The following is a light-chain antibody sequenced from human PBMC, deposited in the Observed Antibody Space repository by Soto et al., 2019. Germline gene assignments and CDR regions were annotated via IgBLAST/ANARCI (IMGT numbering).Light chain of an antibody. V-gene: IGLV1-47*01. Sequence: QSVLTQPPSTSGTPGQRVTISCSGSSSKIESNHVYWYQQFPGMAPKLLMYRSDQRPTGVPDRFSGSESGTSASLAFSGLRSDDEADYYCSARDDSLSGVVFGGGTQLTVL. CDR1: SSKIESNH. CDR2: RSD. CDR3: SARDDSLSGVV. J-gene: IGLJ2*01.